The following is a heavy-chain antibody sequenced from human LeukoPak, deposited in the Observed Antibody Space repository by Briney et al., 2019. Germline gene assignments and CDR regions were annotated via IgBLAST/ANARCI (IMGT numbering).Heavy chain of an antibody. CDR2: ISYDGSNK. V-gene: IGHV3-30*19. CDR3: ARDQWGSGWYGAVFDY. D-gene: IGHD6-19*01. Sequence: GGSLRLSCASSGFTFSSYGMHWVRQAPGKGLEWVAVISYDGSNKYYADSVKGRFTISRDSSKNTLYLQMNSLRAEDTAVYYCARDQWGSGWYGAVFDYWGQGTLVTVSS. J-gene: IGHJ4*02. CDR1: GFTFSSYG.